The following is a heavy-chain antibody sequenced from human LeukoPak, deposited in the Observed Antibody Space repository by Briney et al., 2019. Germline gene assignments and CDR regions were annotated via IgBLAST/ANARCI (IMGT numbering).Heavy chain of an antibody. CDR1: GFTFSSYG. Sequence: PGGSLRLSCAASGFTFSSYGMHWVRQAPGKGLEWVAVISYDGSSKYYADSVKGRFTISRDNSKDTLYLQMNSLKAEDTALYYCAKGGPTVITPGDYWGQGTLVTVSS. CDR2: ISYDGSSK. J-gene: IGHJ4*02. CDR3: AKGGPTVITPGDY. V-gene: IGHV3-30*18. D-gene: IGHD4-23*01.